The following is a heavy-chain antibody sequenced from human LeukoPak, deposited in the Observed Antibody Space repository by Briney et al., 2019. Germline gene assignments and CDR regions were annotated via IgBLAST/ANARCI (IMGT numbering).Heavy chain of an antibody. CDR2: ISWNSGSI. D-gene: IGHD6-19*01. J-gene: IGHJ2*01. CDR1: GFTFDDYA. V-gene: IGHV3-9*01. Sequence: GGSLRLSCAASGFTFDDYAMHWVRQAPGKGLEWVSGISWNSGSIGYADSVKGRFTISRDNTKNSLYLQMNSLRAEDTALYYCAKGGTVAGQSYWYFDLWGRGTLVTVSS. CDR3: AKGGTVAGQSYWYFDL.